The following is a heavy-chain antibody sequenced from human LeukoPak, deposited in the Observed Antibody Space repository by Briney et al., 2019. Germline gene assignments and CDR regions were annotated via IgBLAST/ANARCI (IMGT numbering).Heavy chain of an antibody. CDR3: VRHYVLHIVGPSY. D-gene: IGHD1-26*01. Sequence: SETLSLTCTVSGASISSSNFYWDWIRRSPGKGLEWIGNIYYGETTSYNPSFKSRVTISVDTSKNQFSLKVNSVTAADTAMYFCVRHYVLHIVGPSYWGQGILVTVSS. CDR1: GASISSSNFY. CDR2: IYYGETT. V-gene: IGHV4-39*01. J-gene: IGHJ4*02.